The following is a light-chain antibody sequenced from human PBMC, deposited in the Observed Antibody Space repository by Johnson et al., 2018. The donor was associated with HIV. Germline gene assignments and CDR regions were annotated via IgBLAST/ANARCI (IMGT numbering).Light chain of an antibody. CDR1: SSNIENYF. CDR2: ADY. V-gene: IGLV1-51*02. CDR3: GVWDASLSPHYV. Sequence: QSILTQPPSVSAAPGQRVNISCSGHSSNIENYFVSWYPQLPGAAPRLLIYADYKRPSGIPALFSGSKSGASATLGITGLQTGDEADYYCGVWDASLSPHYVFGTGTTITVL. J-gene: IGLJ1*01.